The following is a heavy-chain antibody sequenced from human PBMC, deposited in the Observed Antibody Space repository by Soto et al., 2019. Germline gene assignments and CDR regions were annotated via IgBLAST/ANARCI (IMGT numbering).Heavy chain of an antibody. D-gene: IGHD3-22*01. CDR3: AKNPPSYDSGAFYHPFDL. J-gene: IGHJ4*02. CDR1: GFTFDDYA. V-gene: IGHV3-9*01. Sequence: EVQLVESGGALVQPGRSLRLSCAASGFTFDDYAMHWVRQAPGKGLEWVSGISWNSDNIGYADSVKGRFTISRDNAKKSLYLQMNNLRSEDTALYYCAKNPPSYDSGAFYHPFDLRGQGTLVTVSS. CDR2: ISWNSDNI.